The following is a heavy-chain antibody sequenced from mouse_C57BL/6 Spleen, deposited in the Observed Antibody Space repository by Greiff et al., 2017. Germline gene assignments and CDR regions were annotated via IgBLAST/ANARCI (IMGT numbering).Heavy chain of an antibody. CDR3: ARSEYDPY. D-gene: IGHD2-14*01. V-gene: IGHV1-50*01. Sequence: VQLQQPGAELVKPGASVKLSCKASGYTFTSYWMQWVKQRPGQGLEWIGEIDPSDSYTNYNQKFKGKATLTVDTSSSTAYMQLSSLTSEDSAVYYCARSEYDPYWGQGTLVTVSA. CDR2: IDPSDSYT. CDR1: GYTFTSYW. J-gene: IGHJ3*01.